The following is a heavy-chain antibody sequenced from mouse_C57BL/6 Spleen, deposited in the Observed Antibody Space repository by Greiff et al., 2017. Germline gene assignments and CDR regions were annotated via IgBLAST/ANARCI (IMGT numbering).Heavy chain of an antibody. J-gene: IGHJ2*01. D-gene: IGHD1-1*01. CDR1: GYAFSSSW. CDR2: IYPGDGDT. CDR3: ARKTTVGGFDY. Sequence: QVQLQQSGPELVKPGASVKISCKASGYAFSSSWMNWVKQRPGKGLEWIGRIYPGDGDTNYNGKFKGKATLTADKSSSTAYMQLSSLTSEDSAVYFCARKTTVGGFDYWGQGTTLTVSS. V-gene: IGHV1-82*01.